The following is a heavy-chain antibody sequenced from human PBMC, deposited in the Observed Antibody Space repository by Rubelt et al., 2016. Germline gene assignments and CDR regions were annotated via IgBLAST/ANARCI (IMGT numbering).Heavy chain of an antibody. CDR2: IYYSGST. CDR3: ARELLFGKLIDY. D-gene: IGHD2-21*02. CDR1: GGSISSGGYY. V-gene: IGHV4-31*03. J-gene: IGHJ4*02. Sequence: QVQLQESGPGLVKPSETLSLTCTVSGGSISSGGYYWSWIRQHPGKGLEWIGYIYYSGSTYYNPSLKSRVTISVDTSKNQFSLKLSSVTAADTAVYYCARELLFGKLIDYWGQGTLVTVSS.